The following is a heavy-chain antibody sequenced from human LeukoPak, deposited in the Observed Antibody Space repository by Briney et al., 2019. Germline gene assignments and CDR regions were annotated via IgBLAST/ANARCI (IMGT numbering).Heavy chain of an antibody. CDR2: IYTSGST. V-gene: IGHV4-4*09. Sequence: SETLSLTCTVSGGSISSYYWSWIRQPPGKGLEWIGYIYTSGSTNYNPSLKSRVTISVDTSKNQFSLKLSSVTAADTAVYYCARHGKVLRFLEWLPMDVWGKGTTVTVSS. J-gene: IGHJ6*04. CDR1: GGSISSYY. CDR3: ARHGKVLRFLEWLPMDV. D-gene: IGHD3-3*01.